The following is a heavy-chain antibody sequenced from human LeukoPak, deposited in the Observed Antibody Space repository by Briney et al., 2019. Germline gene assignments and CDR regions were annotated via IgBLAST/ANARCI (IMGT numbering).Heavy chain of an antibody. CDR1: GGSISSGSYY. CDR3: ARGPTYCSSSSCLQGE. Sequence: NPSETLSFTCTVSGGSISSGSYYWSWIRQPAGKGLEWIGRIYTSGSTNYNPSLKSRVTISVDTSKNQFSLKLSSVTAADTAVYYCARGPTYCSSSSCLQGEWGQGTLVTVSS. J-gene: IGHJ4*02. V-gene: IGHV4-61*02. D-gene: IGHD2-15*01. CDR2: IYTSGST.